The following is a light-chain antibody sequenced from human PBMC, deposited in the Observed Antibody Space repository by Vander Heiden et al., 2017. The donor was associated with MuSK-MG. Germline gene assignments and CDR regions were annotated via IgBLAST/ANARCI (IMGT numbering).Light chain of an antibody. V-gene: IGKV1-5*03. J-gene: IGKJ1*01. CDR1: QSISRY. Sequence: DIQMNQSPSTLSASVGYRCTITCRASQSISRYWAWYQHKPGKAPKLLSYKASTLQSGVPSRFSGSGSGTEFTLTISSLQPDDVATYYGQHYNGYRPFGQGTRVEIK. CDR3: QHYNGYRP. CDR2: KAS.